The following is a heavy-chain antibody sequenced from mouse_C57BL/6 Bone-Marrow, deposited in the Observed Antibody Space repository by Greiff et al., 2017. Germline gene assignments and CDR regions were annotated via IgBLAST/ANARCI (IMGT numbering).Heavy chain of an antibody. CDR2: IDPENGDT. CDR1: GFNFKDDY. J-gene: IGHJ2*01. CDR3: APPYYPVDY. V-gene: IGHV14-4*01. Sequence: EVQLQQSGAELVRPGASVKLSCTASGFNFKDDYMHWVKQRPEQGLEWIGWIDPENGDTEYASKFQGKATITADTSSNTAYMQLSSLTSEDTAVYNCAPPYYPVDYWGQGTALTVSA. D-gene: IGHD2-10*01.